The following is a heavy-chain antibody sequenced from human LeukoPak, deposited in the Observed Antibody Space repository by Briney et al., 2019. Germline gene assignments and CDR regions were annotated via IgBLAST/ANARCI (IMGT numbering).Heavy chain of an antibody. CDR1: GGSISSSRYY. Sequence: SETLSLTCTVSGGSISSSRYYWGWIRQPPGKGLEWIGNIYYSGSTNYNPSLKSRVTISVDTSKNQFSLKLSSVTAADTAVYYCARDLFGPHCGGDCSRSFDIWGQGTMVTVSS. CDR2: IYYSGST. CDR3: ARDLFGPHCGGDCSRSFDI. J-gene: IGHJ3*02. D-gene: IGHD2-21*02. V-gene: IGHV4-39*07.